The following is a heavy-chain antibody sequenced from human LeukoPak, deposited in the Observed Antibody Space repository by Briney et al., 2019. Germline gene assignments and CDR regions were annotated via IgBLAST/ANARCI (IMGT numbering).Heavy chain of an antibody. CDR2: INPNSGKT. V-gene: IGHV1-8*01. J-gene: IGHJ4*02. Sequence: GASVKFSCKASGYTFTSYDINWVRQATGQGLEWMGWINPNSGKTSYAQKLQGRVTMTRNTSISTAYMELSSLRSEDTAVYYCAGAGYCSGGSCYRVYYFDYWGQGTLVTVSS. CDR3: AGAGYCSGGSCYRVYYFDY. CDR1: GYTFTSYD. D-gene: IGHD2-15*01.